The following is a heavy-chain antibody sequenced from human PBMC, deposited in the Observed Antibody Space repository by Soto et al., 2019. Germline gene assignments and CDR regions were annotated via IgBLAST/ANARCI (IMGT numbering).Heavy chain of an antibody. D-gene: IGHD2-2*01. CDR2: VTSSSGHT. V-gene: IGHV3-21*01. Sequence: LRLSCAASGFSFSSYSINWIRQAPGQGLEWVSSVTSSSGHTNYADSVKGRFTISRDNARNSLFLQMNSLRAEDSAVYYCARDRSYASAMDVWGQGTTVTVSS. J-gene: IGHJ6*02. CDR3: ARDRSYASAMDV. CDR1: GFSFSSYS.